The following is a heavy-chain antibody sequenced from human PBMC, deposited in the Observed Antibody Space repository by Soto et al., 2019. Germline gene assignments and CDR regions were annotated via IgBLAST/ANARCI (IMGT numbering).Heavy chain of an antibody. J-gene: IGHJ4*02. Sequence: KESGPVLVKPTETLTLTCTVSGFSLSNARMGVSCIRQPPGKALEWLAHIFWNDETSYSPSLRSRLTISKDTSKSQVVLTMTNIDPVDTAPYCSARPAHSSSWLSFSYWDQGTLVTVSS. CDR2: IFWNDET. D-gene: IGHD6-13*01. CDR1: GFSLSNARMG. CDR3: ARPAHSSSWLSFSY. V-gene: IGHV2-26*01.